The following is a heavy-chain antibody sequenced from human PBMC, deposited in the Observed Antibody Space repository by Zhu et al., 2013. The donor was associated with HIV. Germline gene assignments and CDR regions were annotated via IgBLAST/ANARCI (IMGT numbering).Heavy chain of an antibody. Sequence: QERLVQSGAELAKPGSSVRVSCQASGDSFSSDPIAWVRQSPAGGLAWIGAHIPVFDMSRYSQRFQGRVTFTADRSSRTAYMELSHVQSEDTAVYYCAKVAGAVPSWENSYFQSWGQGNPGLRLL. V-gene: IGHV1-69*17. CDR3: AKVAGAVPSWENSYFQS. CDR1: GDSFSSDP. J-gene: IGHJ4*02. D-gene: IGHD2-2*01. CDR2: HIPVFDMS.